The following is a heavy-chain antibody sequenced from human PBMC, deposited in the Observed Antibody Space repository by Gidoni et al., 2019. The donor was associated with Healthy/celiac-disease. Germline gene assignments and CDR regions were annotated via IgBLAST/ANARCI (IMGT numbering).Heavy chain of an antibody. V-gene: IGHV4-39*07. Sequence: QLQLQESGPGLVKPSETLSLTCTVSGGSISSSSYYWGWIRQPPGKGLEWIGSIYYSGSTYYNPSRKSRVTISVDTSKNQFSLKLSSVTAAETAVYYCARGTPPHMGEWGQGTLVTVSS. CDR1: GGSISSSSYY. J-gene: IGHJ4*02. D-gene: IGHD3-16*01. CDR2: IYYSGST. CDR3: ARGTPPHMGE.